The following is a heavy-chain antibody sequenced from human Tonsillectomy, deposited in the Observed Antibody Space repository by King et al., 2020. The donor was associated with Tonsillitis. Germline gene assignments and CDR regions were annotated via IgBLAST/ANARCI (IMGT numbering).Heavy chain of an antibody. CDR1: GFTFSSYG. CDR2: ISYDGSNK. V-gene: IGHV3-30*18. Sequence: VQLVESGGGVVQPGRSLRISCAASGFTFSSYGMHWVRQAPGKGLEWVAVISYDGSNKYYADSVKGRFTISRDNSKNTLYLQMNSLRAEDTAVYYCAKPILGYCSGGSCYRLLFDYWGQGTLVTVSS. CDR3: AKPILGYCSGGSCYRLLFDY. D-gene: IGHD2-15*01. J-gene: IGHJ4*02.